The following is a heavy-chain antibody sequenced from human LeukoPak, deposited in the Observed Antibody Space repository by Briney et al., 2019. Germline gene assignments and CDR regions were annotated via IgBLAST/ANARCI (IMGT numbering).Heavy chain of an antibody. CDR2: FDPEDGET. J-gene: IGHJ3*02. V-gene: IGHV1-24*01. Sequence: ASVKVSCKVSGYTLTELSMHWVRQAPGKGLEWMGGFDPEDGETIYAQKFQGRVTMTEDTPTDTAYMELSSLRSEDTAVYYCATDHGNTYYYDSSGNDAFDIWGQGTMVTVSS. CDR3: ATDHGNTYYYDSSGNDAFDI. CDR1: GYTLTELS. D-gene: IGHD3-22*01.